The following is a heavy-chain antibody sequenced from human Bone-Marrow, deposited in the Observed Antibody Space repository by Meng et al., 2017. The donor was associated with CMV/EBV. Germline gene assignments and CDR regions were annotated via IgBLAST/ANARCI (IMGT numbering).Heavy chain of an antibody. Sequence: GESLKISCAASGFSFSYYSMHWVHQAPGKRLEWVSFIQYDGNHKYDAESVKGRFTISRDNSKNMVYLQMNSLRPEDTAVYYCAKDIRHCRSTSCYPLFFFDSWGQGTLVTVSS. CDR1: GFSFSYYS. CDR2: IQYDGNHK. V-gene: IGHV3-30*02. J-gene: IGHJ4*02. CDR3: AKDIRHCRSTSCYPLFFFDS. D-gene: IGHD2-2*01.